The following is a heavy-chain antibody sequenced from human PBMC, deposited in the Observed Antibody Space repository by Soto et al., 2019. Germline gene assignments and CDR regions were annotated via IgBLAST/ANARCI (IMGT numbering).Heavy chain of an antibody. CDR1: GFTFANYP. Sequence: QVQLLQSGGGAVQPGTSLTLSCAATGFTFANYPMHWVRQGPDKGLEWLALISEDGSSQYIADSMKGRFTVTRDNSKTSLYLHLNALRREDAAVYPCARARIAKYYDIWGQGNLLSV. CDR2: ISEDGSSQ. V-gene: IGHV3-30-3*01. D-gene: IGHD3-9*01. J-gene: IGHJ4*02. CDR3: ARARIAKYYDI.